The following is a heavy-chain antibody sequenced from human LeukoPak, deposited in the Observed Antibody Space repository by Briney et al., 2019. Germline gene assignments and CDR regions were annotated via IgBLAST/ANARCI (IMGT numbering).Heavy chain of an antibody. CDR1: VYPLSNSA. V-gene: IGHV3-23*01. D-gene: IGHD2-2*03. CDR2: NRGSGKHS. CDR3: AKDTTGYSSSSFEY. Sequence: HAGGSLRLSCAASVYPLSNSAMSWVRQAPGKGLERDQHNRGSGKHSYYAACVRGRFTVSRDNSKNTLYLQLNSLRADDTAVYYCAKDTTGYSSSSFEYWGQGTLVTVSS. J-gene: IGHJ4*02.